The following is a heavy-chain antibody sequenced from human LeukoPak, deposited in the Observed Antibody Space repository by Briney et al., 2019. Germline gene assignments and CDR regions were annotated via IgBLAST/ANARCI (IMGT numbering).Heavy chain of an antibody. Sequence: PGRSLRLSCAASGFTFSSYAMHWVRQAPGKGLEWVAVISYDGSNKYYADSVKGRFTISRDNSKNTLYLQMNSLRAEDTAVYYCASTGSGATTIDYWGQGTLVTVFS. CDR1: GFTFSSYA. V-gene: IGHV3-30-3*01. CDR2: ISYDGSNK. CDR3: ASTGSGATTIDY. D-gene: IGHD1-26*01. J-gene: IGHJ4*02.